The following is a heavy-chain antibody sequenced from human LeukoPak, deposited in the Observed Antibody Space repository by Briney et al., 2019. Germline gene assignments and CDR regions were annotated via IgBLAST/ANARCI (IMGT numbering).Heavy chain of an antibody. CDR2: ISSNGGST. D-gene: IGHD6-13*01. CDR1: GFTFSSYA. Sequence: PGGSLRLSCAASGFTFSSYAMSWVRQAPGKGLEWVSGISSNGGSTYYADSVKGRFTISRDNSKNTLYLQMNSLRAEDTAVYYCAKHGYSSSWYYFDYWGQGTLVTVSS. J-gene: IGHJ4*02. V-gene: IGHV3-23*01. CDR3: AKHGYSSSWYYFDY.